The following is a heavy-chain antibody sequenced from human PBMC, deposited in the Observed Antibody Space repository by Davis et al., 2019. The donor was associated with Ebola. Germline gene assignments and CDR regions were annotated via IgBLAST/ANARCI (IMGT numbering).Heavy chain of an antibody. J-gene: IGHJ4*02. V-gene: IGHV3-9*01. CDR1: GFTFDDYA. CDR3: ARGGWELDY. CDR2: ISWNSGSI. Sequence: SLKISCAASGFTFDDYAMHWVRQAPGKGLEWVSGISWNSGSIGYADSVKGRFTISRDNAKNSLYLQMNSLRAEDTAVYYCARGGWELDYWGQGTLVTVSS. D-gene: IGHD1-26*01.